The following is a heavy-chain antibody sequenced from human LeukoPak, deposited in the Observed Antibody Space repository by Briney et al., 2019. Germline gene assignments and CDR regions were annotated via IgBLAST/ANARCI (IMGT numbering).Heavy chain of an antibody. CDR3: ARVEAFWSGYAYYYYMDV. Sequence: GGSLRLSCVASGFTFSDYSMNWVRQAPGKGLEWVSYISSSGSTKNYADSVKGRFTISRDSAKNSLYLQMNNLRDEDRAVYYCARVEAFWSGYAYYYYMDVWGKGTTVTVSS. CDR1: GFTFSDYS. J-gene: IGHJ6*03. CDR2: ISSSGSTK. D-gene: IGHD3-3*01. V-gene: IGHV3-48*02.